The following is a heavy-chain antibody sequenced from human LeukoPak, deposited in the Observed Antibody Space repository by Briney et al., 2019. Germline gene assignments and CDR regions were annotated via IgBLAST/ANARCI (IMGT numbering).Heavy chain of an antibody. V-gene: IGHV1-2*02. CDR3: ARSDSGKYCHGD. D-gene: IGHD1-26*01. J-gene: IGHJ4*02. CDR1: GYTFTDYY. CDR2: INPDSGGT. Sequence: ASVKVSCKTSGYTFTDYYIHWVRQAPGQGLEWMGWINPDSGGTNYAQKFQGRVTVTSDTSIRTVYMDMGSLRSDDTAVYYCARSDSGKYCHGDWGQGTPVTVSS.